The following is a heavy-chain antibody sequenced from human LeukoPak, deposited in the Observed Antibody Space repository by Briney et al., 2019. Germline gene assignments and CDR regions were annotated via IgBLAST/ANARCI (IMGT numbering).Heavy chain of an antibody. J-gene: IGHJ4*02. Sequence: SETPSLTCTVSGGSISSGGYYWSWIRQPPEQGLEWIGYIYYTGGTFYNPSLKSRVSISVDTSKNQFSLKLSAVTAADTAVYYCARDSSGYFLLDYWGQGTLVTVSS. CDR3: ARDSSGYFLLDY. V-gene: IGHV4-30-4*08. D-gene: IGHD3-22*01. CDR1: GGSISSGGYY. CDR2: IYYTGGT.